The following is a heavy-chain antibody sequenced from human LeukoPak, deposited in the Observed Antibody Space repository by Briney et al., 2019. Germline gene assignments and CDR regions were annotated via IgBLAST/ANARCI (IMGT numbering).Heavy chain of an antibody. CDR3: AKDPHRSTSPWYFDL. D-gene: IGHD6-6*01. CDR1: GFTFSSYA. J-gene: IGHJ2*01. Sequence: GGSLRLSCAASGFTFSSYAMSWVRQAPGKGLEWVSGISGSSGSTYYAGSVKGRFTISRDNSKNTLYLQMNSLRVEDTAVYYCAKDPHRSTSPWYFDLWGRGTLVIVSS. CDR2: ISGSSGST. V-gene: IGHV3-23*01.